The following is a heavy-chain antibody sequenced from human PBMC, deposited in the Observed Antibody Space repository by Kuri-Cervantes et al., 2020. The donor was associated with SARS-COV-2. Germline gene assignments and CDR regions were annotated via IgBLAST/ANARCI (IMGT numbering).Heavy chain of an antibody. CDR3: ARQDTYYYDSSGPFDY. V-gene: IGHV3-48*04. CDR2: ISTSSTI. D-gene: IGHD3-22*01. J-gene: IGHJ4*02. Sequence: GESLKISCAASGFTFSSYAMSWVRQAPGKGLEWVSYISTSSTIYYADSVKGRFTISRDNAKNSLYLQMNSLRAEDTAVYYCARQDTYYYDSSGPFDYWGQGTLVTVSS. CDR1: GFTFSSYA.